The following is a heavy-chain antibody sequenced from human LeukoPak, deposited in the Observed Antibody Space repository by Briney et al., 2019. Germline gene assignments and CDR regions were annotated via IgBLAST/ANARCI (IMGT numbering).Heavy chain of an antibody. CDR2: ITDSGGTT. V-gene: IGHV3-23*01. CDR1: GFTFRSYA. CDR3: AKLWRGSYPRYFDY. D-gene: IGHD1-26*01. J-gene: IGHJ4*02. Sequence: PGESLRLSCAASGFTFRSYAMSWVRQAPGKGLEWVSVITDSGGTTFYADSVKGRFTISRDNSKNTLYLQMNSLSAEDSAIYYCAKLWRGSYPRYFDYWGQGALVTVSS.